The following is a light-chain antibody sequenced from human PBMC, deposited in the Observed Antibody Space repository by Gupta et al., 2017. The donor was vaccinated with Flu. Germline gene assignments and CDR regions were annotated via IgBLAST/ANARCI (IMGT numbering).Light chain of an antibody. V-gene: IGLV2-14*01. J-gene: IGLJ1*01. CDR2: EVS. Sequence: QSALTQPASVSGSPGQSITISCTGTSSDVGGYNYVSWYQHHPGKAPKLMIYEVSNRPSGVSNRFSGSKSGNTASLTISGLQAEDEADYYCSSYTSSSTGVVGTGTKVTVL. CDR1: SSDVGGYNY. CDR3: SSYTSSSTGV.